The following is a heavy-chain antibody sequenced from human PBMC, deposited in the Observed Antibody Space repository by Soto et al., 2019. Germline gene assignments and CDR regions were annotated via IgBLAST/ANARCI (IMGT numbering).Heavy chain of an antibody. J-gene: IGHJ6*02. CDR2: ISGSGGST. Sequence: GASVRLSCAASGFTFSSYAMSWVRQAPGKGLEWVSAISGSGGSTYYADSVKGRFTISRDNSKNTLYLQMNSLRAEDTAVYYCAKAPPLRGVAWDVWGQGTTVTVSS. D-gene: IGHD3-10*01. CDR1: GFTFSSYA. V-gene: IGHV3-23*01. CDR3: AKAPPLRGVAWDV.